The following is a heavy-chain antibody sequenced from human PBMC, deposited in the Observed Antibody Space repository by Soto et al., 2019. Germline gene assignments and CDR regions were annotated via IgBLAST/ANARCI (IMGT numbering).Heavy chain of an antibody. V-gene: IGHV1-69*12. CDR1: GGTFSSYA. Sequence: QVPLVQSGAEVKKPGSSVKVSCKASGGTFSSYAISWVRQAPGQGLEWMGGIIPIFGTANYAQKFQGRVTITADESTGTAYMELSSLRSEDTAVYYCARDRIAVAGTRYYYYYYGMDVWGQGTTVTVSS. CDR3: ARDRIAVAGTRYYYYYYGMDV. D-gene: IGHD6-19*01. CDR2: IIPIFGTA. J-gene: IGHJ6*02.